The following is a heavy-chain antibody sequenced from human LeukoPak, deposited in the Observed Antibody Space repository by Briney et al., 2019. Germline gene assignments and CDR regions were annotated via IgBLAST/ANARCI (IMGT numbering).Heavy chain of an antibody. CDR2: IYTSGST. J-gene: IGHJ4*02. CDR1: GGSISSGSYY. Sequence: SQTLSLTCTVSGGSISSGSYYWSWIRQPAWKGLEWIGRIYTSGSTNYNPSLKSRVTISVDTSKNQFSLKLSSVTAADAAVYYCARDFDYWGQGTLVTVSS. V-gene: IGHV4-61*02. CDR3: ARDFDY.